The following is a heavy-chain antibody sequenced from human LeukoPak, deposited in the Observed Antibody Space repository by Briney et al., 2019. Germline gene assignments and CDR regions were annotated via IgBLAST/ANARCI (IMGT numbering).Heavy chain of an antibody. V-gene: IGHV4-34*01. D-gene: IGHD3-22*01. CDR1: GGSFSGYY. Sequence: SETLSLTCAVYGGSFSGYYWSLIRQPPGKGLEWIGESNHSGSTNYNPSLKSRVTISVDTSKNQFSLKLSSVTAADTAVYYCASKYYYDSSGRTHSDYWGQGTLVTVSS. CDR2: SNHSGST. CDR3: ASKYYYDSSGRTHSDY. J-gene: IGHJ4*02.